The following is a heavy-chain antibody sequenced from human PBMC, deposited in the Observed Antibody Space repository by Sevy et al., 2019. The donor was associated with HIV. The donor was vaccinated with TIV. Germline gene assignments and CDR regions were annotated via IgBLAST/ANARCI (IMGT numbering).Heavy chain of an antibody. CDR1: GYTFTTYD. D-gene: IGHD3-3*01. CDR2: MSPNTGAT. CDR3: ARGGNGDFWSYEYYYYGMDV. J-gene: IGHJ6*02. V-gene: IGHV1-8*01. Sequence: ASVKVSCAAFGYTFTTYDINWVRPAPGQGLEWMGWMSPNTGATGFAQKFQGGVTLTRNKSITKAYMELSSLKNEDTAIYYCARGGNGDFWSYEYYYYGMDVWGQGTTVTVSS.